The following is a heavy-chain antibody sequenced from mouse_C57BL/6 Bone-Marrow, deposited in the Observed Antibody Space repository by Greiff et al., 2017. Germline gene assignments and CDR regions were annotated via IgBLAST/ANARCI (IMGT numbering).Heavy chain of an antibody. CDR1: GYTFTSYW. CDR2: IDPTVSYP. CDR3: ARNYDGYCCTSWFAD. V-gene: IGHV1-59*01. D-gene: IGHD2-3*01. J-gene: IGHJ3*01. Sequence: VQLQQPGAELARPGTSVKLSCKASGYTFTSYWMHWVKQRPGQGLEWIGVIDPTVSYPNYNQKFKGKATLTVDPSSSTAYMQLRSLTSEDSAVDYSARNYDGYCCTSWFADWGQGTLVTVSA.